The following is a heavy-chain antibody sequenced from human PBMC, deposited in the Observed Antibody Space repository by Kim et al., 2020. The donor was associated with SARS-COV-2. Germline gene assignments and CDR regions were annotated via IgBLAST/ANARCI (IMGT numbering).Heavy chain of an antibody. CDR1: GFTFSSYG. CDR2: IWYDCSKK. V-gene: IGHV3-33*06. CDR3: SNGGISSSWAPLY. Sequence: GGSLRLSCAASGFTFSSYGMHWVRQAPGKGLEWVAVIWYDCSKKYYVDSVKGRFTISRDNSKNTLYLQMNSLRAEATAVYYCSNGGISSSWAPLYWGQVT. J-gene: IGHJ4*02. D-gene: IGHD3-22*01.